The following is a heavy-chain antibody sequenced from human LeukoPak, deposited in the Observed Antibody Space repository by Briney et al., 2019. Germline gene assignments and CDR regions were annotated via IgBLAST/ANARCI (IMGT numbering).Heavy chain of an antibody. Sequence: ASVKVSCKVSGHTLIALSMHWVRQAPGKGVEWLGGFEPEDGETIYAQQFQGRVTMTEDTSTDTSYMELSSLRSEDTAVYYCAASSPQNWKTHEYWGQGTLVTVSS. V-gene: IGHV1-24*01. J-gene: IGHJ4*02. CDR3: AASSPQNWKTHEY. CDR1: GHTLIALS. CDR2: FEPEDGET. D-gene: IGHD1-1*01.